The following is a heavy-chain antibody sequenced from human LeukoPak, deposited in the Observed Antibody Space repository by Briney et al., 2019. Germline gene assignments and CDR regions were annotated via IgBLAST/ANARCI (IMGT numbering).Heavy chain of an antibody. Sequence: PSETLSLTCTVSGGSISSGDYYWSWIRQPPGKGLEWIGYIYYSGSTYYNPSLKSRVTISVDTSKNQFSLKLSSVTAADTAVYYCARPGQDTRVEGAFDIWGQGTMVTVSS. CDR3: ARPGQDTRVEGAFDI. D-gene: IGHD2-15*01. V-gene: IGHV4-30-4*01. CDR2: IYYSGST. J-gene: IGHJ3*02. CDR1: GGSISSGDYY.